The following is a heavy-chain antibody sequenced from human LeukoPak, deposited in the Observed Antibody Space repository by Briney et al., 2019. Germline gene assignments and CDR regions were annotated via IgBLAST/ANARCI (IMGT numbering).Heavy chain of an antibody. J-gene: IGHJ4*02. Sequence: SETLSLTCTVSGGSISSGSYYWSWIRQPAGKGLEWIGRIYTSGSTNYNPSLKSRVTISVDTSKNQFSLKLSSVTAADTAVYYCARGSYDKARAFDYWGQGTLVTVSS. D-gene: IGHD3-22*01. CDR2: IYTSGST. V-gene: IGHV4-61*02. CDR3: ARGSYDKARAFDY. CDR1: GGSISSGSYY.